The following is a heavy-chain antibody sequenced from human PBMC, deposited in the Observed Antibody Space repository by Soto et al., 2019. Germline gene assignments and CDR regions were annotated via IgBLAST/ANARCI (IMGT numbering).Heavy chain of an antibody. V-gene: IGHV4-59*08. D-gene: IGHD1-1*01. CDR1: GGSISSYY. CDR2: IYYSGST. J-gene: IGHJ3*02. CDR3: ARLNDGGTAFDI. Sequence: SETLSLTCTVSGGSISSYYWSWIRQPPGKGLEWIGYIYYSGSTNYNPSHKSRVTISVDTSKNQFSLKLSSVTAADTAVYYCARLNDGGTAFDIWGQGTMVTVSS.